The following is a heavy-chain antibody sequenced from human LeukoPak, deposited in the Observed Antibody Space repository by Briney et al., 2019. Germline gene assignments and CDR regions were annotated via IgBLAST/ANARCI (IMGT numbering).Heavy chain of an antibody. V-gene: IGHV3-48*01. J-gene: IGHJ4*02. CDR1: GFTFSSYS. Sequence: GGSLRLSCAASGFTFSSYSMNWVRQAPGKGQEWISYISSSSINIHYGDSVKGRFTISRDNAENSLYLQMNSLRAEDTAVYYCARDSIQLWPNAIDFWGQGTLVTVSS. CDR3: ARDSIQLWPNAIDF. CDR2: ISSSSINI. D-gene: IGHD1-1*01.